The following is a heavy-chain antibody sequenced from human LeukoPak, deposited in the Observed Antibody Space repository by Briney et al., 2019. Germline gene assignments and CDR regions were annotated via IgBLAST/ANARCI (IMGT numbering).Heavy chain of an antibody. J-gene: IGHJ4*02. CDR3: ARDRGGGGGDY. CDR2: INHSGST. D-gene: IGHD2-21*01. CDR1: GGSFSGYY. Sequence: SETLSLTCAVYGGSFSGYYWSWIRQPPGKGLEWIGEINHSGSTNYNPSLNSRVTLSVDTSKNQFSLKLSSVTAADTAVYYCARDRGGGGGDYWGQGTLVTVSS. V-gene: IGHV4-34*01.